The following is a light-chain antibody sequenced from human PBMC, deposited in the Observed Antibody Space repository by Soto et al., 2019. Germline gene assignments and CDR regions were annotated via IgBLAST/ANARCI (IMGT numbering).Light chain of an antibody. J-gene: IGLJ3*02. CDR2: AVS. CDR1: NSDVGGYNF. CDR3: CSYTASDIWV. Sequence: QSALTQPRSVSGSPGQSVTISCTGTNSDVGGYNFVSWYQQLPGKAPKLMISAVSQRPSGVPDRFSGSKSGNTASLTISGLQADAEADYFCCSYTASDIWVFGGGTKVTVL. V-gene: IGLV2-11*01.